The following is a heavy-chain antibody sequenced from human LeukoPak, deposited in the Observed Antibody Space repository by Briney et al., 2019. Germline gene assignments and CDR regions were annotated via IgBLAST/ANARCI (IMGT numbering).Heavy chain of an antibody. CDR1: GDTLTELS. Sequence: ASVKVSCKVSGDTLTELSTHWVRQAPGKGLEWMGGFDPEHGEMIYAQKLQGRVTMTEDRSTDTAYMELSSLRSEDTAVYYCARVHPRYSSSWLIWNYWGQGTLVTVSS. D-gene: IGHD6-13*01. J-gene: IGHJ4*02. V-gene: IGHV1-24*01. CDR2: FDPEHGEM. CDR3: ARVHPRYSSSWLIWNY.